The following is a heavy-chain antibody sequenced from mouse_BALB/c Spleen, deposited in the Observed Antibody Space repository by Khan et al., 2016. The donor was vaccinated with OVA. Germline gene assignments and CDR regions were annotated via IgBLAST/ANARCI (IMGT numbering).Heavy chain of an antibody. V-gene: IGHV1-7*01. CDR3: TRDRIDY. CDR2: INPTSGYT. Sequence: QVQLKESGAERAKPGASVKMSCKASGYTFTTYWMHWVKQRPGQGLEWIGYINPTSGYTDYNEKFKDRATLSADKSSSTAYMQLSSRTSEDSAVYYCTRDRIDYWGQGTTLTVSS. CDR1: GYTFTTYW. J-gene: IGHJ2*01.